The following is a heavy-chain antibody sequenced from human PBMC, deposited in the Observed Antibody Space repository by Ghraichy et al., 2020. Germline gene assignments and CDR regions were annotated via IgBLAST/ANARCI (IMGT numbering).Heavy chain of an antibody. V-gene: IGHV1-18*01. CDR2: ISGYNGYT. D-gene: IGHD3-16*01. J-gene: IGHJ6*02. Sequence: ASVKVSCKASRYTVCNYVIDSVLLCPVLGLEWMGWISGYNGYTYYTENLQGRVTMTTDTSTTTAYMELRSLESDDTAVYYCARPLSGAGMYYDPYYGMDVWGQGTMFIVSS. CDR1: RYTVCNYV. CDR3: ARPLSGAGMYYDPYYGMDV.